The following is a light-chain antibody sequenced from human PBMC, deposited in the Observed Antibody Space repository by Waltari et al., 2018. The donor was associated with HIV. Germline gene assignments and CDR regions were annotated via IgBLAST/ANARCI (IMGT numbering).Light chain of an antibody. CDR2: SAF. CDR1: QSISRY. Sequence: DIQMTQFPSSLSATVGDRVTITCRASQSISRYLSWYQQKPGKAPKLLVDSAFSLQSGVSSRFSGSGSGTVFTLTISSLQPEDSATYYCHQSYLSPDTFGQGTRLKIK. CDR3: HQSYLSPDT. J-gene: IGKJ2*01. V-gene: IGKV1-39*01.